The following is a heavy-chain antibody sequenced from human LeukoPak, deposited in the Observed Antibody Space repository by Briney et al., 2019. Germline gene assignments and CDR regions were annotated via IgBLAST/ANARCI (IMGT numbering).Heavy chain of an antibody. CDR1: GGSFSGYY. J-gene: IGHJ4*02. V-gene: IGHV4-34*01. D-gene: IGHD2-8*01. Sequence: SETLSLTCAVYGGSFSGYYWSWIRQPPGKGLEWIGEINHSGSTNYNPSLKSRVTISVDTSKNQFSLKLSSVTAADTAVYYCARSGVGGDFDYWGQGTLVTVSS. CDR3: ARSGVGGDFDY. CDR2: INHSGST.